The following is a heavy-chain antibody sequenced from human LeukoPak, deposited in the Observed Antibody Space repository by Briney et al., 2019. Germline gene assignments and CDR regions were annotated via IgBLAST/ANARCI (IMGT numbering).Heavy chain of an antibody. CDR3: ARDLSIAAAPYYYYGMDV. CDR2: ISSSGSTI. D-gene: IGHD6-13*01. J-gene: IGHJ6*02. Sequence: GGSLRLSCAASGFTFSSYAMSWVRQAPGKGLEWVSYISSSGSTIYYADSVKGRFTISRDNAKNSLNLQMNSLRAEDTAVYYCARDLSIAAAPYYYYGMDVWGQGTTVTVSS. CDR1: GFTFSSYA. V-gene: IGHV3-48*04.